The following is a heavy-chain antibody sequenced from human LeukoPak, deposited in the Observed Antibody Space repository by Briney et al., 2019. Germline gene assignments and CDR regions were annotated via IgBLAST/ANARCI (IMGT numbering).Heavy chain of an antibody. CDR3: ARTRTIAAAGGVFDY. V-gene: IGHV4-31*03. CDR1: GGSISSGGYY. CDR2: IYYSGST. D-gene: IGHD6-13*01. Sequence: SETLSLTCTVSGGSISSGGYYWSWIRQHPGKGLEWIGYIYYSGSTYYNPSLKSRVTISVDTSKNQFSLKLSSVTAADTAVYYCARTRTIAAAGGVFDYWGQGTWSPSPQ. J-gene: IGHJ4*02.